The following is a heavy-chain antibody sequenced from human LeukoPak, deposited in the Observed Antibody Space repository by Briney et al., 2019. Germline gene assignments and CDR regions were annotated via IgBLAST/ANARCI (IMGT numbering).Heavy chain of an antibody. CDR3: ARGTGYNTGRSVDY. Sequence: PGGSLRLSCAASGFTFSSYGMHWVRQAPGKGLEWVAFIRYDGSNKYYADSVKGRFTISIDNSKNTLYLQMNSLRAEDTAVYYCARGTGYNTGRSVDYWGQGTLVTVSS. CDR1: GFTFSSYG. D-gene: IGHD6-25*01. V-gene: IGHV3-30*02. J-gene: IGHJ4*02. CDR2: IRYDGSNK.